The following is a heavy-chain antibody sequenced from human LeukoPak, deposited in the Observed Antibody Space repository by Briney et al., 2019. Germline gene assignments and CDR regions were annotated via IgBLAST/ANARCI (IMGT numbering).Heavy chain of an antibody. CDR2: INHSGST. CDR1: GGSFSGYY. J-gene: IGHJ4*02. Sequence: SETLSLTCAVYGGSFSGYYWSWIRQPPGKGLEWIGEINHSGSTNYNPSLKSRVTISVDTSKNQFSLKLSSVTAAGTAVYYCARRRYIVVVTFDYWGQGTLVTVSS. D-gene: IGHD3-22*01. CDR3: ARRRYIVVVTFDY. V-gene: IGHV4-34*01.